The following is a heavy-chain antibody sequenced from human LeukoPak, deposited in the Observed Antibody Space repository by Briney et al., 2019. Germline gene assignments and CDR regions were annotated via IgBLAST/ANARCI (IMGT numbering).Heavy chain of an antibody. CDR2: INHSGST. V-gene: IGHV4-34*01. J-gene: IGHJ4*02. CDR3: ARGQPPLY. CDR1: GGSFSGYY. Sequence: SETLSLTCAVYGGSFSGYYWSWIRQPPGKGLEWIGEINHSGSTNYNPSLKSRVTISVDTSKNQFSLKLSSVTAADTAVYYCARGQPPLYWGQGTLVTVSS.